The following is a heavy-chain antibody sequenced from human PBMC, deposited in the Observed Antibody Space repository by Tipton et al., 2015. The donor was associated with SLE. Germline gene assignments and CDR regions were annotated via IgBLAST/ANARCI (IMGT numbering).Heavy chain of an antibody. CDR1: GFTFSSYA. J-gene: IGHJ4*02. Sequence: SLRLSCAASGFTFSSYAMSWVRQAPGKGLEWVSAISGSGGSTYYADSVKGRFTISRDNSKNTLYLQMNSLRAEDTAVYYCAKDRNYYDSSGYWYYFDYWGQGTLVTVSS. D-gene: IGHD3-22*01. CDR3: AKDRNYYDSSGYWYYFDY. CDR2: ISGSGGST. V-gene: IGHV3-23*01.